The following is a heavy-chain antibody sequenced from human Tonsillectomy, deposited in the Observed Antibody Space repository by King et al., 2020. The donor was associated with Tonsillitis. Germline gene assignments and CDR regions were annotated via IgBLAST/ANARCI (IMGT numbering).Heavy chain of an antibody. CDR2: IYWNDDK. D-gene: IGHD1-14*01. CDR3: AHRPPGPPGLVAFDY. Sequence: TLKESGPTLVKPTQTLTLTCTFSGFSLSTGGVGVGWIRQPPGKALEWLALIYWNDDKRYSPSLKSRVTVTKDTSRNQVVLRMTNLDPPDTATYFFAHRPPGPPGLVAFDYWGQGTLVTVSS. V-gene: IGHV2-5*01. J-gene: IGHJ4*02. CDR1: GFSLSTGGVG.